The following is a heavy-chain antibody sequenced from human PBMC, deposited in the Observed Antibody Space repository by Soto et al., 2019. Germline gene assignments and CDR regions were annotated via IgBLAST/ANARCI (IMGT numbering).Heavy chain of an antibody. Sequence: QVQLVQSGAEVKKPGASVKVSCKASGYTFTSYDINWVRQATGQGLEWMGWMNPNSGNTGYAQKFQCRVTMTRNNSISTDYMELRSLRSEDTAVYYCARTRPVKCSGGSCYRQSYYFDYWGQGTLVTVSS. J-gene: IGHJ4*02. CDR2: MNPNSGNT. D-gene: IGHD2-15*01. CDR3: ARTRPVKCSGGSCYRQSYYFDY. CDR1: GYTFTSYD. V-gene: IGHV1-8*01.